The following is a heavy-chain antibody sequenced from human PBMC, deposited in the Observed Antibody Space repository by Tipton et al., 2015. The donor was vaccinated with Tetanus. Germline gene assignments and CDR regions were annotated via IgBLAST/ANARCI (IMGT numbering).Heavy chain of an antibody. Sequence: TLSLTCTVSGGSTRDFYWSWIRQPAGKRLEWIGRIYTSRITIYNPSLKSRVSMSMDTSRTQFSLELNSVTAADTAVYYCARVLRFSASGGWDDAFDLWGQGTLVTVSS. CDR1: GGSTRDFY. CDR2: IYTSRIT. CDR3: ARVLRFSASGGWDDAFDL. D-gene: IGHD2-15*01. J-gene: IGHJ3*01. V-gene: IGHV4-4*07.